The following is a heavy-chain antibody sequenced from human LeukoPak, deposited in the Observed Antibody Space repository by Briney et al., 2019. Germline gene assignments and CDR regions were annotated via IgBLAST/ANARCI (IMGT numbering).Heavy chain of an antibody. CDR3: AKFPSITLDY. J-gene: IGHJ4*02. Sequence: GGSLRLSCAASGFTFSSYGMHWVRQAPGKGLEWVAVISYDGSNKYYADSVEGRFTISRDNSKNTLYLQMNSLRAEDTAVYYCAKFPSITLDYWGQGTLVTVSS. V-gene: IGHV3-30*18. CDR2: ISYDGSNK. CDR1: GFTFSSYG.